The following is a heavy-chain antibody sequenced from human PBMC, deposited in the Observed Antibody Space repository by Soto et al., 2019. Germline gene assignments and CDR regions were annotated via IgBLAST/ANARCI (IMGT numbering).Heavy chain of an antibody. CDR1: GGSFNGYY. V-gene: IGHV4-34*01. D-gene: IGHD6-13*01. CDR2: INHSGST. J-gene: IGHJ4*02. CDR3: ARGPPQPFDY. Sequence: SGTLSLTGAFYGGSFNGYYWIWIRQPPGKGLEWIGEINHSGSTNYNPSLKSRVTISVDTCKNQFSLKLSSVTAADTAVYYCARGPPQPFDYWGQGTLVTVS.